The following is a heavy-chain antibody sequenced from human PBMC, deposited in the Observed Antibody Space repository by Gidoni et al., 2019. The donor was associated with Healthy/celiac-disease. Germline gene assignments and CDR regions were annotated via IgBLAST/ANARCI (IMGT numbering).Heavy chain of an antibody. CDR3: ARIRKDYYYYYGMDV. CDR2: IYYSGST. Sequence: QVQLQESGPGLVKTSETLSLTCTVSGGSISSYYWSWIRQPPGKGLEWIGYIYYSGSTNYNPSLKSRVTISVDTSKNQFSLKLSSVTAADTAVYYCARIRKDYYYYYGMDVWGQGTTVTVSS. CDR1: GGSISSYY. V-gene: IGHV4-59*01. J-gene: IGHJ6*02. D-gene: IGHD3-16*01.